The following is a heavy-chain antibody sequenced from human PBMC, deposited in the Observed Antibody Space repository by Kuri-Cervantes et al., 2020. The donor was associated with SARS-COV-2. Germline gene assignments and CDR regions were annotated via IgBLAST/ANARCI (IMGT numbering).Heavy chain of an antibody. J-gene: IGHJ4*02. D-gene: IGHD4-11*01. V-gene: IGHV2-70*11. CDR3: ARIQATTVIADC. CDR1: GFSLNTSGMC. CDR2: IDGDDDK. Sequence: SGPTLVKPAQTLTLTCTFSGFSLNTSGMCVSWIRQPPGKALEWLARIDGDDDKYYNTSLKTRITIPKDTSKNQVVLTMTNMDPVDTATYYCARIQATTVIADCWGQGTLVTVSS.